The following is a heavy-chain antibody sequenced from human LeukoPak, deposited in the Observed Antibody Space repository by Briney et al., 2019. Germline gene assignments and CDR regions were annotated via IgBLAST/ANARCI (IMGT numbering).Heavy chain of an antibody. V-gene: IGHV4-39*07. CDR2: IYYSGST. CDR3: ARGNSSGWYGGFDY. J-gene: IGHJ4*02. Sequence: WETLSLTCTVSDDSISSRSYYWGCFRQPPGQGLEGIGSIYYSGSTYYNPSLKSRVTISVDTSKNQFSLKLASVTAADTAVYYCARGNSSGWYGGFDYWGQGSLVTVSS. D-gene: IGHD6-19*01. CDR1: DDSISSRSYY.